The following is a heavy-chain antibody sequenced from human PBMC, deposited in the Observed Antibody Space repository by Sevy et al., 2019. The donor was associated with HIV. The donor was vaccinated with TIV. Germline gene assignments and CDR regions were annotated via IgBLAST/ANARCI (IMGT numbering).Heavy chain of an antibody. Sequence: GGSQRLCCAASGFTFSSYDMSWVRQAPGKGLEWVSVISGSGVSTYYADSVKGRFTISRDNSKNTLYLQLNSLRAEDTAVYYCAKSMGGFDAFDIWGQGTMVTVSS. J-gene: IGHJ3*02. CDR2: ISGSGVST. CDR1: GFTFSSYD. CDR3: AKSMGGFDAFDI. V-gene: IGHV3-23*01. D-gene: IGHD6-25*01.